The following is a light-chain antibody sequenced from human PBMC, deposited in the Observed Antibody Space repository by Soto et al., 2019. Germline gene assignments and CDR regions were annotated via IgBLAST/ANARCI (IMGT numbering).Light chain of an antibody. CDR2: EDN. V-gene: IGLV6-57*01. Sequence: QSVSESPGKTVTISCTHSSGSIASNYVQWYQQRPGSSPTTVIYEDNQRPSGVPDRFSGSIDSSSNSASLTISGLKTEDEADYYCQSYDSSNVVFGGGTKVTVL. CDR1: SGSIASNY. J-gene: IGLJ2*01. CDR3: QSYDSSNVV.